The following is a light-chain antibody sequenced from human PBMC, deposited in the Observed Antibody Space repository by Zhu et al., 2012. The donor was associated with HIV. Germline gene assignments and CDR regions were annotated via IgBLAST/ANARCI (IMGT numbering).Light chain of an antibody. V-gene: IGKV3-20*01. J-gene: IGKJ2*01. Sequence: EIVLTQSPGTLSLSPGERAHPLLRGPVRLVSRNYLAWYQQKPGQAPRLLIYGASRRVTGIPDRFSGSGSGTDFTLTISRLEPEDFAVYYCQHYVPSPMYTFGQGTKLEIK. CDR2: GAS. CDR1: RLVSRNY. CDR3: QHYVPSPMYT.